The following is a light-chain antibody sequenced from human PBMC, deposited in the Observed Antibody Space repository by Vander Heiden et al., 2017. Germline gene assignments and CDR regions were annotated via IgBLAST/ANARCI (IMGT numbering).Light chain of an antibody. V-gene: IGKV1-39*01. J-gene: IGKJ4*01. CDR1: HNIYNY. CDR3: QQSLSAPLT. Sequence: DIQMTQSPSSLSASVGDRVTITCRASHNIYNYLNWYQQKSGQAPKVLIYEVSTLQIGVPSMFSGGGSGTHFTLTVSSLQPEDFATYFCQQSLSAPLTFGGGTRVDIK. CDR2: EVS.